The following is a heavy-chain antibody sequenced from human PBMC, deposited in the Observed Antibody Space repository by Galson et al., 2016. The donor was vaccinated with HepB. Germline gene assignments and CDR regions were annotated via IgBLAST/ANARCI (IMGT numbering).Heavy chain of an antibody. Sequence: SLRLSCAASGFTFNSYGMHWVRQAPGKGLEWVALISYDASDKYYADSVKGRFSVSSDRSRSTLYLQMNDLRPRDTSLYYCAIGQGRSYYQLRGNFDHWGQGTLVTVSS. J-gene: IGHJ5*02. V-gene: IGHV3-30*03. CDR2: ISYDASDK. CDR1: GFTFNSYG. D-gene: IGHD2-2*01. CDR3: AIGQGRSYYQLRGNFDH.